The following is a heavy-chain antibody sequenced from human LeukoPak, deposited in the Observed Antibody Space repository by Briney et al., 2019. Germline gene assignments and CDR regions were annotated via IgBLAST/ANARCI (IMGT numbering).Heavy chain of an antibody. CDR1: GFTFSSYA. Sequence: GGSLRLSCAASGFTFSSYAMHWVRQAPGKGLEWVAVISYDGSNKYYADSVKGRFTISRDNSKNTLYLQMNSLRAEDTAVYYCARDLGPYQNFGGLFYWGQGTLVTVSS. J-gene: IGHJ4*02. CDR3: ARDLGPYQNFGGLFY. CDR2: ISYDGSNK. V-gene: IGHV3-30-3*01. D-gene: IGHD3-10*01.